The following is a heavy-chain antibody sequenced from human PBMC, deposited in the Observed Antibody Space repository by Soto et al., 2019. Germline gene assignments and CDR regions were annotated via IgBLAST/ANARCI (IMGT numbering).Heavy chain of an antibody. J-gene: IGHJ6*02. D-gene: IGHD3-3*01. Sequence: QVHLVQSGPEVKKPGSSVKVSCKASGGNFRDYAMSWVRQAPGQGPEWMGGIMAVFGTATYAQKFQGRVTISADEITTTAYLDLSSLTSGDAAVYYCATPRGFYSAMDVWGRGTTVTVSS. CDR3: ATPRGFYSAMDV. CDR1: GGNFRDYA. CDR2: IMAVFGTA. V-gene: IGHV1-69*01.